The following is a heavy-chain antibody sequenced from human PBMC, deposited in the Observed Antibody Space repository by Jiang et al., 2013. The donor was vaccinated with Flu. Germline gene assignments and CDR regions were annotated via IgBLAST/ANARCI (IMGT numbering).Heavy chain of an antibody. V-gene: IGHV4-4*02. J-gene: IGHJ5*02. D-gene: IGHD1-26*01. CDR3: ASRYRDTRVGAPGENWFDP. Sequence: PGLVKPSGTLSLTCAVSGGSISSSNWWSWVRQPPGKGLEWIGEIYHSGSTNYNPSLKSRVTISVDKSKNQFSLKLSSVTAADTAVYYCASRYRDTRVGAPGENWFDPWGQGTLVTVSS. CDR2: IYHSGST. CDR1: GGSISSSNW.